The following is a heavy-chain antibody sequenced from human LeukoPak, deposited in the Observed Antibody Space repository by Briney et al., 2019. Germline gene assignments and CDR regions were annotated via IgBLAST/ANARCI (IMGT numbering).Heavy chain of an antibody. Sequence: ASVKVSCKASGYTFTTSDINWVRQAPGQGLQWMGWMNPNSGNAVYAQKFQGRVTMTRSTSINTAYMELSSLRSEDTAVYYCARGVGATRRGYYYMDVWGKGTTVTISS. J-gene: IGHJ6*03. CDR2: MNPNSGNA. CDR3: ARGVGATRRGYYYMDV. CDR1: GYTFTTSD. V-gene: IGHV1-8*01. D-gene: IGHD1-26*01.